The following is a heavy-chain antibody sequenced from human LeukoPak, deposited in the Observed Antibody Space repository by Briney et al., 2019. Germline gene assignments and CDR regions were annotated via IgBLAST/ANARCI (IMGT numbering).Heavy chain of an antibody. V-gene: IGHV1-69*13. CDR1: GGTFIIYA. CDR2: IIPIFGTA. D-gene: IGHD6-13*01. J-gene: IGHJ6*04. Sequence: SVKVSFTASGGTFIIYAISWGRQAPGQGMEWMGGIIPIFGTANYAQKFQGRVTITADEATSTAYMELSSLRSEDTAVYYCARAGTRRGDGMDVWGKGTTVTVSS. CDR3: ARAGTRRGDGMDV.